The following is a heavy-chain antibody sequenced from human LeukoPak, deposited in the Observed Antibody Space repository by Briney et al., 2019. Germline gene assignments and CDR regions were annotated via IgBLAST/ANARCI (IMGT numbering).Heavy chain of an antibody. V-gene: IGHV1-8*03. CDR3: ARRAVGDSYYYSMDV. CDR2: MNPNSGNT. J-gene: IGHJ6*03. D-gene: IGHD6-19*01. Sequence: ASVKVSCKASGYTFISYDINWVRQVTGQGLEWMGWMNPNSGNTGYAQKFQGRVTIARNTSISTAFMELSSLRSEDAAVYYCARRAVGDSYYYSMDVWGRGTTVTISS. CDR1: GYTFISYD.